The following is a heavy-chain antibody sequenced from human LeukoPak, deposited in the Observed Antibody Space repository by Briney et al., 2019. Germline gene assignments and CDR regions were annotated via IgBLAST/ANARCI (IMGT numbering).Heavy chain of an antibody. J-gene: IGHJ4*02. CDR3: AREEPGAMATFDY. CDR2: MYSGGST. CDR1: GFTFSSYE. V-gene: IGHV3-66*01. Sequence: GGSLRLSCAASGFTFSSYEMNWVRQAPGKGLEWVSLMYSGGSTYYADSVKGRFTISRDNSKNTLYLQMNSLRAEDTAVYYCAREEPGAMATFDYWGQGTLVPVSS. D-gene: IGHD5-18*01.